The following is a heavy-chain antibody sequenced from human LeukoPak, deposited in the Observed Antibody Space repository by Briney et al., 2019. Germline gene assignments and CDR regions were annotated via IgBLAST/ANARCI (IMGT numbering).Heavy chain of an antibody. CDR3: ARIVSSGYYYYYMDV. J-gene: IGHJ6*03. CDR1: GGSISSYY. V-gene: IGHV4-59*01. CDR2: IYYSGST. D-gene: IGHD6-19*01. Sequence: SETLSLTCTVSGGSISSYYWSWIRQPPGKVLEWIGYIYYSGSTNYNPSLKSRVTISVDTSKNQFSLKLSSVTAADTAVYYCARIVSSGYYYYYMDVWGKGTTVTISS.